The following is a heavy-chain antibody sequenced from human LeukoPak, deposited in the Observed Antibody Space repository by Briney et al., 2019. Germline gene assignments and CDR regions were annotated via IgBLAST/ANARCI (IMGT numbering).Heavy chain of an antibody. Sequence: GGSLRLSCAASGFTFRSYWMSWVRQAPGKGLEWVANIKQDGSEKYYVDSVKGRFTISRDNAKNSLYLQMNSLRAEDTAVYYCARYPMATNYFDYWGQGTLVTVSS. CDR2: IKQDGSEK. J-gene: IGHJ4*02. D-gene: IGHD5-24*01. CDR1: GFTFRSYW. CDR3: ARYPMATNYFDY. V-gene: IGHV3-7*03.